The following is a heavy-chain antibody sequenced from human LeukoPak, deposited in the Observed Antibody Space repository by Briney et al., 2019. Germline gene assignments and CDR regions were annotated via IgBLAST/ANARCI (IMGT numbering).Heavy chain of an antibody. V-gene: IGHV4-59*01. J-gene: IGHJ6*03. D-gene: IGHD1-1*01. CDR3: ASGTGNYYYYYMDV. Sequence: SETLSLTCTVSGGSISSYYWSWIRQPPGKGLEWIGYIYYSGSTNYNPSLKSRVTISVDTSKNQFSLKLSPVTAADTAVYYCASGTGNYYYYYMDVWGKGTTVTVSS. CDR1: GGSISSYY. CDR2: IYYSGST.